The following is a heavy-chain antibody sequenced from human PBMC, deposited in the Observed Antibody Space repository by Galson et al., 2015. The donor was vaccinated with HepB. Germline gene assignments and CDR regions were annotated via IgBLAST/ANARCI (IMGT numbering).Heavy chain of an antibody. J-gene: IGHJ6*02. CDR2: ISYDGGDK. CDR1: GFTFSSYC. CDR3: AKGYSGCVLGTDYGMDV. V-gene: IGHV3-30*18. D-gene: IGHD5-12*01. Sequence: SLRLSCAASGFTFSSYCMHWVRQAPGKGLEWVAVISYDGGDKYYADSVKGRFTISRDNSKNTLYLQMNSLRAEDTAVYYCAKGYSGCVLGTDYGMDVWGQGTTVTVSS.